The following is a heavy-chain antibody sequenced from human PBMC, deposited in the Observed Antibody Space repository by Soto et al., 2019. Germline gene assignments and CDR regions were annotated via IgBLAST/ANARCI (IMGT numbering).Heavy chain of an antibody. CDR1: GFTFSSYA. Sequence: AGGSLRLSCAASGFTFSSYAMSWVRQAPGKGLEWVSAISGSGGSTYYADSVKGRFTISRDNSKNTLYLQMNSLRAEDTAVYYCAKIPYPYYYDSSGYPYYFDYWGQGTLVTVSS. CDR2: ISGSGGST. J-gene: IGHJ4*02. V-gene: IGHV3-23*01. CDR3: AKIPYPYYYDSSGYPYYFDY. D-gene: IGHD3-22*01.